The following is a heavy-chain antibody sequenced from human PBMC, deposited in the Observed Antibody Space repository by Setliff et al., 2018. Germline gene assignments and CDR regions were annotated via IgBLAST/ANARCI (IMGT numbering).Heavy chain of an antibody. V-gene: IGHV3-33*06. D-gene: IGHD2-21*01. CDR3: AKDRLFPRY. Sequence: PGGSLRLSCAASGFTFSNYRMHWVRQAPGKGLEWVAVIWHDGGNKYHADSVKGRFTISRDNSKNSLYLQMDSLRPEDTAVYYCAKDRLFPRYWGLGTLVTVSS. CDR1: GFTFSNYR. CDR2: IWHDGGNK. J-gene: IGHJ4*02.